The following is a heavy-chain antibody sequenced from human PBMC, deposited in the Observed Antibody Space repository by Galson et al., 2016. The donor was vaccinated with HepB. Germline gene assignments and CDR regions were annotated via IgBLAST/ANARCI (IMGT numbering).Heavy chain of an antibody. CDR2: INPSGST. V-gene: IGHV4-34*01. D-gene: IGHD3-22*01. CDR3: SLADYYDSSGDPLYYYLDV. J-gene: IGHJ6*03. CDR1: GGSFSGSY. Sequence: SETLSLTCTVFGGSFSGSYWNWIRQPPGKGLEWIGGINPSGSTNYNPSLKSRVTISADTSKLQFSLTLSSVTAADTAVYYCSLADYYDSSGDPLYYYLDVWGKGTTVTVSS.